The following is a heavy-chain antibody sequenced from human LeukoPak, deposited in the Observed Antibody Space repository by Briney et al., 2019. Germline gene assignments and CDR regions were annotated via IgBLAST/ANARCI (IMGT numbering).Heavy chain of an antibody. Sequence: ASVKVSCRASGYTFTDYYMHWVRQAPGQGLEWMGWINPNSGDTNYAQKFQGRVTMTRDTSISTAYMELSRLTSDDTAVYYCTRDINWNYGYWGQGTLVTVSS. V-gene: IGHV1-2*02. CDR3: TRDINWNYGY. CDR2: INPNSGDT. J-gene: IGHJ4*02. D-gene: IGHD1-7*01. CDR1: GYTFTDYY.